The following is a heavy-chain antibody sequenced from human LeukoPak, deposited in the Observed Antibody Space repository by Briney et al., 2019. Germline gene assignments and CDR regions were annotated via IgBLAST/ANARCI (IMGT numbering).Heavy chain of an antibody. J-gene: IGHJ5*02. D-gene: IGHD3-22*01. CDR2: VYHSGST. CDR3: ARHGNYYDTSQSDP. CDR1: GYAISSGYY. V-gene: IGHV4-38-2*01. Sequence: PSETLSLTCAVSGYAISSGYYWGWIRQPPGKGLEWIGSVYHSGSTYYNPSLKSRVTISVDTSKNQFSLKLSSVTAADTAVYYCARHGNYYDTSQSDPWGQGTLVTVSS.